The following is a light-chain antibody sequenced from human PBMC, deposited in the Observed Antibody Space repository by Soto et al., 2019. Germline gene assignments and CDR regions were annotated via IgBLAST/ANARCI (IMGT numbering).Light chain of an antibody. V-gene: IGLV2-14*01. Sequence: QSALTQPASVSGSPGQSITISCTGTSGDIGAFNYVSWYQQEPGNAPKLLIYEVSRRPSGISNRFSGSRSGNTASLTISGIQAEDETDYYCSSYTSANTLLFGTGTKVTVL. CDR1: SGDIGAFNY. J-gene: IGLJ1*01. CDR3: SSYTSANTLL. CDR2: EVS.